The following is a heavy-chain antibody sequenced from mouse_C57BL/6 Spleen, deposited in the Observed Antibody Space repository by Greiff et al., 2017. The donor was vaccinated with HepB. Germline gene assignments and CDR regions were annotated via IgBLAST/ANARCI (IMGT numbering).Heavy chain of an antibody. D-gene: IGHD2-5*01. CDR2: IDPSDSYT. CDR3: ARGSYSNYFDY. J-gene: IGHJ2*01. CDR1: GYTFTSYW. V-gene: IGHV1-69*01. Sequence: VQLQQSGAELVMPGASVKLSCKASGYTFTSYWMHWVKQRPGQGLEWIGEIDPSDSYTNYNQKFKGKSTLTVDKSSSTAYMQLSSLTSEDSAVYYCARGSYSNYFDYWGQGTTLTVSS.